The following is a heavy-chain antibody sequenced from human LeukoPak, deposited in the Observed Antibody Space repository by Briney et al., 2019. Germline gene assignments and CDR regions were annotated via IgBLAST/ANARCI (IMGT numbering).Heavy chain of an antibody. V-gene: IGHV3-43*02. J-gene: IGHJ4*02. CDR3: AKASPSYVWGSYRLRPFDY. CDR2: ISGDGGST. Sequence: TGGSLRLSCAASGFTFDDYAMHWVRQAPGRGLEWVSIISGDGGSTYYADSVKGRFTISRDNSKNSLYLQMNSLRTEDTALYYCAKASPSYVWGSYRLRPFDYWGQGTLVTVSS. CDR1: GFTFDDYA. D-gene: IGHD3-16*02.